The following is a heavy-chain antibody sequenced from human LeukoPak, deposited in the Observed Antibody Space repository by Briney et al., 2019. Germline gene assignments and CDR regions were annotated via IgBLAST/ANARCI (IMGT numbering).Heavy chain of an antibody. J-gene: IGHJ4*02. CDR3: ARGATYSSSSPDY. CDR1: GFTFSSYS. Sequence: GGSLRLSCAASGFTFSSYSMNWVRQAPGKGLEWVSAISSSGSYIYYAGSVKGRFTISRDNAKNSLYLQMNSLRAEDTAVYYCARGATYSSSSPDYWGQGTLVTVSS. V-gene: IGHV3-21*01. CDR2: ISSSGSYI. D-gene: IGHD6-6*01.